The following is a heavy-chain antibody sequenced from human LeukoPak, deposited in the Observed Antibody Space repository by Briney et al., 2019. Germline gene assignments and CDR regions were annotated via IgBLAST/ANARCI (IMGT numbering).Heavy chain of an antibody. D-gene: IGHD3-10*01. J-gene: IGHJ4*02. V-gene: IGHV4-59*01. CDR2: IYSSGST. Sequence: PSETLSLTCTVPGGSISNYYWSWIRQPPGKGLEWIGYIYSSGSTSYSPSLKSRVTISVDTSKNQFSLKVTSVTAADTAVYYCARVPVGTYSIDYWGKGILVTVST. CDR3: ARVPVGTYSIDY. CDR1: GGSISNYY.